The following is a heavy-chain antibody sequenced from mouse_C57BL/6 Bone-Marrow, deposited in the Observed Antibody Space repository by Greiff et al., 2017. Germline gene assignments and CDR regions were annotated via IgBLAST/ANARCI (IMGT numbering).Heavy chain of an antibody. CDR1: GYTFTSYW. V-gene: IGHV1-52*01. Sequence: QVQLKESGAELVRPGSSVKLSCKASGYTFTSYWMHWVKQRPIQGLEWIGNIDPSDSETHYNQKFKDKATLTVDKSSSTAYMQLSSLTSEDSAVYYCARSGPFAYWGQGTLVTVSA. J-gene: IGHJ3*01. CDR3: ARSGPFAY. D-gene: IGHD3-1*01. CDR2: IDPSDSET.